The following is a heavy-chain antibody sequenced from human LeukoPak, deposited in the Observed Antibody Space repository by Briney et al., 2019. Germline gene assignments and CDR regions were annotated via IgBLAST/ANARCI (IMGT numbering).Heavy chain of an antibody. V-gene: IGHV3-48*01. CDR1: GFTFSSYS. CDR3: ARDQGGVGY. J-gene: IGHJ4*02. Sequence: GGSLRLSCAASGFTFSSYSMNWVRQAPGKGLEWVSYISSFSGTINYADSVKGRFTISRDNAKNSLYLQMNSLRAGDTAVYYCARDQGGVGYWGQGTLVTVSS. D-gene: IGHD3-16*01. CDR2: ISSFSGTI.